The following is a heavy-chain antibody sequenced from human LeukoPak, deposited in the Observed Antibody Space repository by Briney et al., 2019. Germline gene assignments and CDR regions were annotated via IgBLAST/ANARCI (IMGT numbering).Heavy chain of an antibody. J-gene: IGHJ2*01. CDR1: EFTFSSYS. CDR3: TKVSSISIRREAHWYFDL. D-gene: IGHD1-26*01. CDR2: ISSSGAST. V-gene: IGHV3-23*01. Sequence: GGSLRLSCAASEFTFSSYSMSWVRQAPGEGLEWVSSISSSGASTYYTDSVKGRFTVSRDNSKNTLYLQMNSLRAADTAIYYCTKVSSISIRREAHWYFDLWGRGTLVTVSS.